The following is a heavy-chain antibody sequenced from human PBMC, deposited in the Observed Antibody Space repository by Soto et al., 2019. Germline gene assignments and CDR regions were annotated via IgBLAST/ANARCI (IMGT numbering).Heavy chain of an antibody. CDR3: AKDKEKMLQSYYYGMDV. Sequence: GGSLRLSCAASGFTFSSYAMSWVRQAPGKGLEWVSAISGSGGSTYYADSVKGRFTISRDNSKNTLYLQMNSLRAEDTAVYYCAKDKEKMLQSYYYGMDVWGQGTTVNVSS. D-gene: IGHD2-8*01. J-gene: IGHJ6*02. CDR1: GFTFSSYA. V-gene: IGHV3-23*01. CDR2: ISGSGGST.